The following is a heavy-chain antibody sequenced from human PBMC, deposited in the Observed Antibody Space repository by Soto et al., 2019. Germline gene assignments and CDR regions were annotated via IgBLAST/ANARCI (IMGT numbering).Heavy chain of an antibody. V-gene: IGHV3-7*01. CDR3: VGGRGWFDP. J-gene: IGHJ5*02. CDR2: INQDGSEK. D-gene: IGHD3-10*01. CDR1: GFTFTTYW. Sequence: EMQLVESGGGLVQPGGSLRLSCAASGFTFTTYWMSWVRQAPGKGLERVAKINQDGSEKDYLDSVKGRFTISRDNAKNSVYLQMDSLRAEDTAVYHCVGGRGWFDPWGQGTLVTVSS.